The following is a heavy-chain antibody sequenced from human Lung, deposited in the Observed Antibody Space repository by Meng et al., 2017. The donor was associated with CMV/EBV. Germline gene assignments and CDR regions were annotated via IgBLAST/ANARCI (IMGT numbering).Heavy chain of an antibody. CDR1: GFTFSSYA. V-gene: IGHV3-30-3*01. J-gene: IGHJ4*02. Sequence: GGSLRLSCAASGFTFSSYAMHWVRQAPGKGLEWVAVISYDGTNKYYADSVKGRFTISRDNSKNTLYLQMNSLRAEDTAVCYCARDQFDYWGKGTLVTVSS. CDR3: ARDQFDY. CDR2: ISYDGTNK.